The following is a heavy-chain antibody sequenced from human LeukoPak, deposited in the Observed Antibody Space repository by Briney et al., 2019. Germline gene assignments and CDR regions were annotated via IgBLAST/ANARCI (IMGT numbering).Heavy chain of an antibody. CDR2: ISGSGGST. CDR1: GLTFSSYA. J-gene: IGHJ4*02. D-gene: IGHD5-18*01. CDR3: AKAESGYFGPCDY. V-gene: IGHV3-23*01. Sequence: PGGSLRLSCAASGLTFSSYAMSWVRQAPGKGLEWVSAISGSGGSTYYADSVKGRFTISRDNSKNTLYLQMNSLRAEDTAVYYCAKAESGYFGPCDYWGQGTLVTVSS.